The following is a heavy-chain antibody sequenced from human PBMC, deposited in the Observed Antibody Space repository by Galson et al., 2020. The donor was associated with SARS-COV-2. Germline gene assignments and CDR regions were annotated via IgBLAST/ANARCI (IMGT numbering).Heavy chain of an antibody. V-gene: IGHV3-23*01. D-gene: IGHD2-21*02. CDR2: ISGSGGST. CDR1: GFTFSSYA. Sequence: GGSLRLSCAASGFTFSSYAMSWVRQAPGKGLEWVSAISGSGGSTYYADSVKGRFTISRDNSKNTLYLQMNSLRAEDTAVYYCASGWAPWGTYCGGDCYLVAYWGQGTLVTVSS. CDR3: ASGWAPWGTYCGGDCYLVAY. J-gene: IGHJ4*02.